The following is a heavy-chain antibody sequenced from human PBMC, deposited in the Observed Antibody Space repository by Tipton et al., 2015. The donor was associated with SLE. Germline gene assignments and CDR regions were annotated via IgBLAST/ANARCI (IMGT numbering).Heavy chain of an antibody. V-gene: IGHV4-39*07. J-gene: IGHJ4*02. CDR1: GDSISTNY. CDR3: ARRARDGWFFDS. CDR2: ISYGGST. Sequence: TLSLTCSVSGDSISTNYWAWIRPPPGKGLEYIGSISYGGSTYYNRSLESRLTISVDTSKHQFSLNLTSMTAADTALYFCARRARDGWFFDSWGQGLLVTVSS. D-gene: IGHD5-24*01.